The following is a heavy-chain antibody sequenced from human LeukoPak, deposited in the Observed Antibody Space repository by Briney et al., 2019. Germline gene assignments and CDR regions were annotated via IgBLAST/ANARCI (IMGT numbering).Heavy chain of an antibody. J-gene: IGHJ4*02. Sequence: SETLSLTCAVYGGSFSGYYWSWIRQPPGKGLEWIGEINHSGSTNYNPSLKSRVTISVDTSKNQFSLKLSSVTAADTAVYYCARAYVYSGYLTFDNWGQGTLVTVSS. CDR2: INHSGST. D-gene: IGHD5-12*01. V-gene: IGHV4-34*01. CDR3: ARAYVYSGYLTFDN. CDR1: GGSFSGYY.